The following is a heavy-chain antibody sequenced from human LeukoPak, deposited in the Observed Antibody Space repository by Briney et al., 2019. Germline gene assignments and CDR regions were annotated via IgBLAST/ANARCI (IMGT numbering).Heavy chain of an antibody. CDR3: ARGAAYYYDSSGLMSYFFDY. J-gene: IGHJ4*02. D-gene: IGHD3-22*01. Sequence: SETLSLTCTVSGGSISSYYWSWIRQPPGKGLEWIGYIYYIGTTAYNPSLKSRVTISVDTSKNQFSLDLSSVTAADTAVYYCARGAAYYYDSSGLMSYFFDYWGQGTLVTISS. CDR1: GGSISSYY. V-gene: IGHV4-59*01. CDR2: IYYIGTT.